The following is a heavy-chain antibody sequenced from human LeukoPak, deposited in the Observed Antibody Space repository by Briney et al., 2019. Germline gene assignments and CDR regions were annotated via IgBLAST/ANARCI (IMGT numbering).Heavy chain of an antibody. V-gene: IGHV1-18*04. D-gene: IGHD2-2*01. Sequence: ASVKVSCEASGYSFTSYGISWVRQASGQGLEWMGWISDYNGNTNYAQKFQGRVTMTTDTSTNTAYMELRSLRSDDTAVYYCVRGLGSSRGENYWGQGTLVTVSS. CDR2: ISDYNGNT. J-gene: IGHJ4*02. CDR3: VRGLGSSRGENY. CDR1: GYSFTSYG.